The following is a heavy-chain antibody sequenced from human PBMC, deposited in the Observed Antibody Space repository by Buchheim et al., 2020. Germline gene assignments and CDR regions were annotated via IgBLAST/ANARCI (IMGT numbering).Heavy chain of an antibody. D-gene: IGHD1-26*01. CDR3: AKDSHYGSGSYLDY. Sequence: QVQLVESGGGVVQPGRSLRLSCAASGFTFSSYGMHWVRQAPGKGLEWVAVISYDGSNKYYADSVKGRFTISRDNSKNTLYLQMNSLRAEDTAVYYCAKDSHYGSGSYLDYWGQGTL. V-gene: IGHV3-30*18. CDR1: GFTFSSYG. CDR2: ISYDGSNK. J-gene: IGHJ4*02.